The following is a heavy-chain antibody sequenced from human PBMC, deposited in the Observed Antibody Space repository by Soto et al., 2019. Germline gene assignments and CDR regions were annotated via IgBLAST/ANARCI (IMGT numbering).Heavy chain of an antibody. CDR3: ARDRHDYGGKLDV. D-gene: IGHD4-17*01. J-gene: IGHJ6*02. CDR1: GGTFSSYA. V-gene: IGHV1-69*13. Sequence: ASVKVSCKASGGTFSSYAISWVRQAPGQGLEWMGGIIPIFGTANYAQKFQGRVTITADESTSTAYMELSSLRSEDTAVYYCARDRHDYGGKLDVWGQGTTVTVSS. CDR2: IIPIFGTA.